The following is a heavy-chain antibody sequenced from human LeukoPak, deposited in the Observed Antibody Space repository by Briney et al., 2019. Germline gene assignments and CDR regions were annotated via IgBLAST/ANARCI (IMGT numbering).Heavy chain of an antibody. CDR1: GGTFSSYA. J-gene: IGHJ4*02. CDR3: AREVGDGYKKFDY. D-gene: IGHD5-12*01. CDR2: IIPILGIA. V-gene: IGHV1-69*04. Sequence: SVKVSCKASGGTFSSYAISWVRQAPGQGLEWMGRIIPILGIANYAQKFQGRVTITADKSTSTAYMELSSLRSEDTAVYYCAREVGDGYKKFDYWGQGTLVTISS.